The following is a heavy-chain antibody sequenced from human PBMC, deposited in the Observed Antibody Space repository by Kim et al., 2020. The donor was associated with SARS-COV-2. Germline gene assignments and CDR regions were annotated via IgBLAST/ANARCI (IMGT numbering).Heavy chain of an antibody. J-gene: IGHJ4*02. V-gene: IGHV4-39*01. D-gene: IGHD3-10*01. CDR2: IYYSGST. Sequence: SETLSLTCTVSGGSISSSSYYWGWIRQPPGKGLEWIGSIYYSGSTYYNPSLKSRVTISVDTSKNQFSLKLSSVTAADTAVYYCARHLETGFGKVHVLLWFGEPQGCFDYWGQGTLVTVSS. CDR1: GGSISSSSYY. CDR3: ARHLETGFGKVHVLLWFGEPQGCFDY.